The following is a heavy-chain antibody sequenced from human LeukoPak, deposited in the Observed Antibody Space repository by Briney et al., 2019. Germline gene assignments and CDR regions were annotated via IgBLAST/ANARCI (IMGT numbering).Heavy chain of an antibody. Sequence: SETLSLTCTVSGGSISSYFWSWIRQPLGKGLEWIGYIYYSGSTNYNPSLKSRVTMSVDTSKNQFSLKLSSVTAADTAVYYCARIDRAVAGTIDYWGQGTLVTVSS. CDR2: IYYSGST. CDR1: GGSISSYF. J-gene: IGHJ4*02. CDR3: ARIDRAVAGTIDY. D-gene: IGHD6-19*01. V-gene: IGHV4-59*08.